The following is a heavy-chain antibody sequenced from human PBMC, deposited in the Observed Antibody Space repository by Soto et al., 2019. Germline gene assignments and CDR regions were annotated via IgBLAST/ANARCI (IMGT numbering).Heavy chain of an antibody. CDR1: GYRFTSYW. Sequence: PGESLKISCQCSGYRFTSYWIGWVRQMPGKGLEWMGIIYPGDSDTRYSPSFQGQVTISADKSISTAYLQWSSLKASDTAMYYCARLQDTAMVTSCDYWGQGTLVTVSS. CDR2: IYPGDSDT. D-gene: IGHD5-18*01. J-gene: IGHJ4*02. CDR3: ARLQDTAMVTSCDY. V-gene: IGHV5-51*01.